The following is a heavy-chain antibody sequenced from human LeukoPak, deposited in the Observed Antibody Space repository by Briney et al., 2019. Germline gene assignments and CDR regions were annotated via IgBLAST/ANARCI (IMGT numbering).Heavy chain of an antibody. CDR1: GGSVSSGSYY. CDR2: IYYSGST. CDR3: ARHYAAGTYYYYGMDV. V-gene: IGHV4-61*01. J-gene: IGHJ6*02. Sequence: PSETLSLTCTVSGGSVSSGSYYWSWIRQPPGKGLEWIGYIYYSGSTNYNPSLKSRVTISVDTSKNQFSLKLSSVTAADTAVYYCARHYAAGTYYYYGMDVWGQGTTVTVSS. D-gene: IGHD6-13*01.